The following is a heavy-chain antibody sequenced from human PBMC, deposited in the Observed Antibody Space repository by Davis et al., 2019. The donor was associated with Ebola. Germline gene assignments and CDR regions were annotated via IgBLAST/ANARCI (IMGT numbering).Heavy chain of an antibody. Sequence: GESLKISCAASGFTFSSYSMNRVRQAPGKGLEWVSYISSSSSSIYYADSVKGRFTISRDNAKNSLCLQMNSLRDEDTAMYYCARGYSYGNYYYYGMDVWGQGTTVTVSS. CDR2: ISSSSSSI. CDR1: GFTFSSYS. D-gene: IGHD5-18*01. CDR3: ARGYSYGNYYYYGMDV. J-gene: IGHJ6*02. V-gene: IGHV3-48*02.